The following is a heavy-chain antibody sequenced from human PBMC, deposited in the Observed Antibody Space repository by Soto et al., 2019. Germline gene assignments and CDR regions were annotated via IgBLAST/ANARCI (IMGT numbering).Heavy chain of an antibody. CDR1: GFTFSSYG. J-gene: IGHJ4*02. Sequence: GGSPRLSCAASGFTFSSYGMHWVRQAPGKGLEWVAVISYDGSNKYYADSVKGRFTISRDNSKNTLYLQMNSLRAEDTAVYYCAIQYYDFWSGYNIQVDYWGQGTLVTVSS. D-gene: IGHD3-3*01. CDR2: ISYDGSNK. CDR3: AIQYYDFWSGYNIQVDY. V-gene: IGHV3-30*03.